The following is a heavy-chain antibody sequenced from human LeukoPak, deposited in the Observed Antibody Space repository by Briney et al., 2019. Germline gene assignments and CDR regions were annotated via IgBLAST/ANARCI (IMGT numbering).Heavy chain of an antibody. CDR2: ISSSGSTI. Sequence: PGGSLRLSCAASGFTFSDYYMSWIRQAPGKGLEWVSYISSSGSTIYYADSVKGRFTISRDNAKNSLYLQMNSLRAEDTALYYCAKAKEVTTVLFDYWGQGTLVTVSS. D-gene: IGHD4-17*01. CDR1: GFTFSDYY. CDR3: AKAKEVTTVLFDY. J-gene: IGHJ4*02. V-gene: IGHV3-11*01.